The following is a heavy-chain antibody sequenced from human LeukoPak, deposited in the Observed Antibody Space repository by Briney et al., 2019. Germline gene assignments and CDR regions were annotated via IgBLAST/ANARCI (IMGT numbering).Heavy chain of an antibody. V-gene: IGHV3-11*06. CDR3: ARGGTGAFDY. D-gene: IGHD2-8*02. Sequence: GGSLRLACTASGFSFSDYYMSWIRQAPGQGLEWISYISSRSTYISDADSVKGRFTISRDNAKNLLFLQRNSLRVEDTALYYCARGGTGAFDYWGQGILVTVSS. J-gene: IGHJ4*02. CDR2: ISSRSTYI. CDR1: GFSFSDYY.